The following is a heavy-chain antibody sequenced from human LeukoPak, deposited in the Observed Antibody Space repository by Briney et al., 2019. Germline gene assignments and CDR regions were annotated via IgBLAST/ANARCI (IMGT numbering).Heavy chain of an antibody. V-gene: IGHV3-30*18. CDR2: ISYDGSNK. D-gene: IGHD5-18*01. CDR3: AKDKRRRGYSYGCSHYGMDV. CDR1: GFTFSSYG. J-gene: IGHJ6*02. Sequence: GGSLRLSCAASGFTFSSYGMHWVRQAPGKGLEWVAVISYDGSNKCYADSVKGRFTISRDNSKNTLYLQMNSLRAEDTAVYYCAKDKRRRGYSYGCSHYGMDVWGQGTTVTVSS.